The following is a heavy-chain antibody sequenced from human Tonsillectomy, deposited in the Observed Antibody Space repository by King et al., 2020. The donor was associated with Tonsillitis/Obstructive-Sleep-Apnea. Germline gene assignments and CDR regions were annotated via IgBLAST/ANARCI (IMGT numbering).Heavy chain of an antibody. D-gene: IGHD3-3*01. CDR3: ARGTPRITIFGVVIEGDAFDI. J-gene: IGHJ3*02. V-gene: IGHV3-48*03. Sequence: VQLAESGGGLVQPGGSLRLSCAASGFTFSSYEMNWVRQAPGKGLEWVSYISSSGSTIYYADSVKGRFTISRDNAKNSLYLQMNSLRAEDTAVYYCARGTPRITIFGVVIEGDAFDIWGQGTMVTVSS. CDR1: GFTFSSYE. CDR2: ISSSGSTI.